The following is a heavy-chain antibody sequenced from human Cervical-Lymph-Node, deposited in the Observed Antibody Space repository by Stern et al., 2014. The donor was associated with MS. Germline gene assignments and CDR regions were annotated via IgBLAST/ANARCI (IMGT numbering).Heavy chain of an antibody. Sequence: VQLVESGGGLVKPGGSLRLSCTVSGFTFSNYTMNWVRQAPGKGLEWVSSISSSSRYIYYANSMKGRFTISRDNAKKSLYLQMSSLRAEDTAVYYCTRARRGFDYWGQGTLVTVSS. CDR2: ISSSSRYI. CDR1: GFTFSNYT. V-gene: IGHV3-21*01. CDR3: TRARRGFDY. J-gene: IGHJ4*02.